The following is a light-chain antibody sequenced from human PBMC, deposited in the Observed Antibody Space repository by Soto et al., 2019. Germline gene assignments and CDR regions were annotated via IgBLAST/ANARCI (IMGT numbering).Light chain of an antibody. V-gene: IGKV1-39*01. J-gene: IGKJ2*01. CDR2: AAS. CDR1: QSISVH. Sequence: DIPMTQSPSSLSASVGDTVTITCRASQSISVHLNWYQQKPGKVPKRLIYAASNLQSGVPSSFSGSGSETDFALTISRLQPEDFATYYCQQSYITPYTFGQGTKLQIK. CDR3: QQSYITPYT.